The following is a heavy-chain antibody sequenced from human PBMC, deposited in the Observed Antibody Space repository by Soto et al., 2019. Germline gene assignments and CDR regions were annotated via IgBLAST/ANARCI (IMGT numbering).Heavy chain of an antibody. CDR1: GFTFSSYS. V-gene: IGHV3-48*01. CDR2: ISSSSSTI. J-gene: IGHJ4*02. Sequence: EVQLVESGGGLVQPGGSLRLSCAASGFTFSSYSMNWVRQAPGKGLEWVSYISSSSSTIYYVDSVKGRFTISRDNAKYSLYLQMNSLRAEDTAVYYCASGSGIAAAGTDYWGQGTLVTASS. D-gene: IGHD6-13*01. CDR3: ASGSGIAAAGTDY.